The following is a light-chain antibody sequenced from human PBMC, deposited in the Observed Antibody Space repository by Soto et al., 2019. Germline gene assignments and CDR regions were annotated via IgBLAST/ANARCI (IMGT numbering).Light chain of an antibody. CDR3: SSYTTSSTRV. Sequence: QSVLTQPASVSGSPGQSIAISCTGSSSDIGIYKYVSWYQQHPGKVPKLIIYEVTNRPSGVSNRFSGSKSGNTASLTISGLQAEDEADYYCSSYTTSSTRVFGPGTKVHRP. CDR2: EVT. V-gene: IGLV2-14*01. CDR1: SSDIGIYKY. J-gene: IGLJ1*01.